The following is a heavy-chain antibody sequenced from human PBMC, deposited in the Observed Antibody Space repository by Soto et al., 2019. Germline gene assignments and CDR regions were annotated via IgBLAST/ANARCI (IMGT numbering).Heavy chain of an antibody. CDR2: IGTAGDT. CDR3: ARGGGCSGGSCYYYMDV. V-gene: IGHV3-13*01. Sequence: GGSLRLSCAASGFPFSSYDMHWVRQATGKGLEWVSAIGTAGDTYYPGSVKGRFTISRENAKNSLYLQMNSLRAGDTAVYYCARGGGCSGGSCYYYMDVWGKGTTVTVSS. D-gene: IGHD2-15*01. J-gene: IGHJ6*03. CDR1: GFPFSSYD.